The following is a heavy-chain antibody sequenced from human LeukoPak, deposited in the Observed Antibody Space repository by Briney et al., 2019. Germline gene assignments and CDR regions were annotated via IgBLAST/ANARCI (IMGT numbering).Heavy chain of an antibody. CDR3: ARGHIDTSNYYYYGVDV. CDR2: IIPIFGTV. D-gene: IGHD3-22*01. V-gene: IGHV1-69*13. CDR1: GGTFSNYA. Sequence: VKESCKASGGTFSNYAISWVRQPPGQGLEWMGGIIPIFGTVNYAQKFQGRVTITADESTSTAYMDLSSLRCEDTAVYYCARGHIDTSNYYYYGVDVWAQSTTVPVSS. J-gene: IGHJ6*01.